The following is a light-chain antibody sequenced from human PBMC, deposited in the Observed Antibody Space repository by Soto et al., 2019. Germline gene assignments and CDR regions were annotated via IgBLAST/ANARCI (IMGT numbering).Light chain of an antibody. CDR3: SSYTSSSTEV. CDR2: DVS. V-gene: IGLV2-14*01. J-gene: IGLJ1*01. CDR1: SSDVGGYNY. Sequence: QSVLTQPASVSGSPGQSITISCTGTSSDVGGYNYVSGYQQHPGKAPKLMIYDVSNRPSGVSNRFSGSKSGNTASLTISGLQAEDEAGYYCSSYTSSSTEVFGTGTKLTVL.